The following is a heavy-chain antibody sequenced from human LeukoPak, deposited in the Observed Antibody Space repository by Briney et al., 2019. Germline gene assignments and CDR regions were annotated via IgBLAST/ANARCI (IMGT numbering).Heavy chain of an antibody. D-gene: IGHD3-22*01. Sequence: SVKVSCKASGGTFSSYAISWVRQAPGQGLEWMGRIIPIFGTANYAQKFQGRVTITTDESTSTAYMELSSLRSEDTAVYYCARDKGSSGYYRTYYFDHWGQGTLVTVSS. CDR3: ARDKGSSGYYRTYYFDH. CDR1: GGTFSSYA. J-gene: IGHJ4*02. CDR2: IIPIFGTA. V-gene: IGHV1-69*05.